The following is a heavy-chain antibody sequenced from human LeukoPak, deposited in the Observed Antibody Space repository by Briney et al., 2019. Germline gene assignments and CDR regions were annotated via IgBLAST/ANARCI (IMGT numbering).Heavy chain of an antibody. CDR2: IIPIFGTA. V-gene: IGHV1-69*13. CDR1: GGTFSSYA. Sequence: SVKVSCKASGGTFSSYAISWVRQAPGQGLEWMGGIIPIFGTANYAQKFQGRVTITADESTSTAYMELSSLRSEDTAVYYCAGRGVVVPAAPDYWGQGTLVTVSS. CDR3: AGRGVVVPAAPDY. D-gene: IGHD2-2*01. J-gene: IGHJ4*02.